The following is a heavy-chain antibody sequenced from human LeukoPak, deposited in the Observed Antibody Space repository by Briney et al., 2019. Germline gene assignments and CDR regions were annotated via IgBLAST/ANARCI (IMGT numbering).Heavy chain of an antibody. D-gene: IGHD6-13*01. Sequence: GGSLRLSCAASGFTFSSYSMNWVRQAPGKGLEWVSYVSSSGTTIYYADSVKGRFTISRDNAKNSLYLQMNSLRDEDTAVYYCARVWGLAVAGGEIEYWGQGTLVTVSS. V-gene: IGHV3-48*02. CDR2: VSSSGTTI. CDR1: GFTFSSYS. J-gene: IGHJ4*02. CDR3: ARVWGLAVAGGEIEY.